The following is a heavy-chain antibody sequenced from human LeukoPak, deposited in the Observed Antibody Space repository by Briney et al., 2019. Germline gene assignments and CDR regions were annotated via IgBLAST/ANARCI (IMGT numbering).Heavy chain of an antibody. CDR3: ARGLRRDYYGSGSSYMDV. V-gene: IGHV4-34*01. CDR1: GGSFSGYY. J-gene: IGHJ6*02. D-gene: IGHD3-10*01. CDR2: INHSGST. Sequence: SETLSLTCAVYGGSFSGYYWSWIRQPPGKGLEWIGEINHSGSTNYNPSLKSRVTISVDTSKSQFSLKLSSVTAADTAVYYCARGLRRDYYGSGSSYMDVWGQGTTVTVSS.